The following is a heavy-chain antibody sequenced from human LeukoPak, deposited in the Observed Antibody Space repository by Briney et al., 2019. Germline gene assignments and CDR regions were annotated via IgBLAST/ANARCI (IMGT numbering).Heavy chain of an antibody. Sequence: SETLSLTCTVSGGSISSGDYYWSWIRQSPGKGLEWIAYMYYSGSTYYNPSLKSRVTMSADTSKNQLSLKLSSVTAADTAVYYCARPYYYDSRIDPWGQGILVTASS. J-gene: IGHJ5*02. D-gene: IGHD3-22*01. CDR3: ARPYYYDSRIDP. V-gene: IGHV4-30-4*01. CDR2: MYYSGST. CDR1: GGSISSGDYY.